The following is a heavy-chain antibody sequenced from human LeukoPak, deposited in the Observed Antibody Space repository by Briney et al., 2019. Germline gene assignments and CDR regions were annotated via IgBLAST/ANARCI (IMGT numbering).Heavy chain of an antibody. CDR3: IPPPTAMVISFDY. D-gene: IGHD5-18*01. CDR1: GFTFGSYA. J-gene: IGHJ4*02. CDR2: ISGSGGST. Sequence: GGSLRLSCAASGFTFGSYAMSWVRQAPGKGLEWVSAISGSGGSTYYADSVKGRFTISRDNSKNTLYLQMNSLRAEDTAVYYCIPPPTAMVISFDYWGQGTLVTVSS. V-gene: IGHV3-23*01.